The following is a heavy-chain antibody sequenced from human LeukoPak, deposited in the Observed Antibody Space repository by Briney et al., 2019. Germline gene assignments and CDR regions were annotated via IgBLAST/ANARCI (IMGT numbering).Heavy chain of an antibody. CDR2: ISGSGGST. CDR1: GFTFSSYA. J-gene: IGHJ4*02. D-gene: IGHD3-16*02. Sequence: GGSLRLSCAASGFTFSSYAMSWVRQAPGKGLEWVSAISGSGGSTYYADSVKGRFTISRDNSKNTPYLQMNSLRAEDTAVYYCAKDLDPRLRLGELSSFDYWGQGTLVTVSS. CDR3: AKDLDPRLRLGELSSFDY. V-gene: IGHV3-23*01.